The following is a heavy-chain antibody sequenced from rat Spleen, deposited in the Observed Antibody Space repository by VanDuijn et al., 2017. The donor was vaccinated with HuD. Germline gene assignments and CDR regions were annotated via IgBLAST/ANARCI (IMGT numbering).Heavy chain of an antibody. CDR2: INSAGST. CDR3: AREGATVDY. Sequence: EVQLQESGPGLVKPSQSLSLTCSVTGHSISSGYRWNWIRKFPGNELEWMGYINSAGSTIYNPSLKARISITRDLSKNQFFLHLNSVTTEDTATYYCAREGATVDYWGQGVMVTVSS. V-gene: IGHV3-3*01. D-gene: IGHD1-8*01. J-gene: IGHJ2*01. CDR1: GHSISSGYR.